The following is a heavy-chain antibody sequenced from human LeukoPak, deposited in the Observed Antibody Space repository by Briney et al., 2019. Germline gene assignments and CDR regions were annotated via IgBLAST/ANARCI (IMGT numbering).Heavy chain of an antibody. J-gene: IGHJ6*02. CDR1: GYTFTGYY. CDR2: INPNSGGT. CDR3: ARDRRQQQLVPSYYYYGMDV. D-gene: IGHD6-13*01. V-gene: IGHV1-2*02. Sequence: ASVKVSCKASGYTFTGYYMHWVRQAPGQGLEWMGWINPNSGGTNYAQKFQGRVTMTRDTPISTAYMELSRLRSDDTAVYYCARDRRQQQLVPSYYYYGMDVWGQGTTVTVSS.